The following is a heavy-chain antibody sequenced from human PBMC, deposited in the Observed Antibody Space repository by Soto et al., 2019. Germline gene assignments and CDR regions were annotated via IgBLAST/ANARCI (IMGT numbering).Heavy chain of an antibody. CDR2: ISSGSITI. D-gene: IGHD4-17*01. CDR1: GFTFSSYS. CDR3: ARDFGYGDYVDC. Sequence: PGGSLRLSCAASGFTFSSYSMNWVRQAPGKGLEWVSYISSGSITIYYAASVKGRFTISRDNAKNSLYLQLNSLRDEDTAVYYCARDFGYGDYVDCWGQGTLVTVSS. J-gene: IGHJ4*02. V-gene: IGHV3-48*02.